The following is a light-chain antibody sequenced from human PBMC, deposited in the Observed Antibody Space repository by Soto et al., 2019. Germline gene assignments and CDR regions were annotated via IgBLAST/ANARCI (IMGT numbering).Light chain of an antibody. V-gene: IGLV2-8*01. CDR3: SSYAGSNNLV. Sequence: QSVLTQPPSASGSPGQSVTLSCTGTSSDVGGYNYVSWYQQHPGKAPKLMIYEVSKRPSGVPDRFSGSKSGNTASLTVSGLQAEDEADYDCSSYAGSNNLVFGGGTKLTVL. J-gene: IGLJ3*02. CDR2: EVS. CDR1: SSDVGGYNY.